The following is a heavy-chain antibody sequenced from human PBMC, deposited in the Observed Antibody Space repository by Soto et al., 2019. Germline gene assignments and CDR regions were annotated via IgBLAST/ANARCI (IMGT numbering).Heavy chain of an antibody. J-gene: IGHJ5*02. CDR1: GGSFSSYY. CDR2: INRIGSA. V-gene: IGHV4-34*01. D-gene: IGHD3-10*01. Sequence: QVQLQQWGDGLLKPSETLSLTCAVYGGSFSSYYWNWIRQSPGKGLEWIGDINRIGSANYNPSLTGRVTMSVASSKNQLYLRLTSVTAADPAMYYCARVGVDMIRGITGKRTWLDPWGQGTLVIVS. CDR3: ARVGVDMIRGITGKRTWLDP.